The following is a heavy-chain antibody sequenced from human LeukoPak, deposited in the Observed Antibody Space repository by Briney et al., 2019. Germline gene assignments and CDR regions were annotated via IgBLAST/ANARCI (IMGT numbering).Heavy chain of an antibody. CDR1: GFNFRKNV. Sequence: PGGTLRLSCAASGFNFRKNVMTWVRQAPGKGLEWVSYISSSGSTIYYADSVKGRFTISRDNAKNSLYLQMNSLRAEDTAVYYCAELGITMIGGVWGKGTTVTISS. CDR2: ISSSGSTI. J-gene: IGHJ6*04. V-gene: IGHV3-48*03. D-gene: IGHD3-10*02. CDR3: AELGITMIGGV.